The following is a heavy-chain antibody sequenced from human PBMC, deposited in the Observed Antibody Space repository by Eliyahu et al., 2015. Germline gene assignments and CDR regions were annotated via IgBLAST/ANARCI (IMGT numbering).Heavy chain of an antibody. J-gene: IGHJ4*02. CDR3: ARVGRDGDDDFDY. CDR2: IYYSGST. V-gene: IGHV4-59*01. CDR1: GGXISSYY. D-gene: IGHD4-17*01. Sequence: QVQLQESGPGLVKPSETLSLTCTVXGGXISSYYWSWIRXPPGKGLEWIGYIYYSGSTNYNPSLKSRVTISVDTSKNQFSLKLSSVTAADTAVYYCARVGRDGDDDFDYWGQGTLVTVSS.